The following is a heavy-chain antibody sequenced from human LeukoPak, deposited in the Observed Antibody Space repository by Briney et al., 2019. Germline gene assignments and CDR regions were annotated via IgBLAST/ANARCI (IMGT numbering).Heavy chain of an antibody. D-gene: IGHD4-17*01. CDR3: TRNGAYSLDH. CDR1: GGSISSGNW. Sequence: KPSGTLSLTCAVSGGSISSGNWWSWVRQPPGKGLEWIGEIYRSGSTSYSATLKSRVAMSVDTSRNQFSLKLTSVTAADTAVYYCTRNGAYSLDHWGQGTLVTVSS. J-gene: IGHJ4*02. CDR2: IYRSGST. V-gene: IGHV4-4*02.